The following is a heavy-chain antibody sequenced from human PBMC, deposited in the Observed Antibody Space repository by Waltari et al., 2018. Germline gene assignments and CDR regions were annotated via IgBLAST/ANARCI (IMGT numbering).Heavy chain of an antibody. CDR3: AREGIAYYYYYYGMDV. V-gene: IGHV4-4*07. J-gene: IGHJ6*02. D-gene: IGHD2-15*01. CDR2: IYTSGST. CDR1: GGSISSYS. Sequence: QVQLQESGPGLVKPSETLSLTCTVSGGSISSYSWSWIRQPAGKGLEWIGRIYTSGSTNYNPSLKSRVTMSVDTSKNQFSLKLSSVTAADTAVYYCAREGIAYYYYYYGMDVWGQGTTVTVSS.